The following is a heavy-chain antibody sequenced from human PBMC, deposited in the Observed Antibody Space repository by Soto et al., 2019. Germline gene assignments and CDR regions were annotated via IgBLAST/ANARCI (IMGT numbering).Heavy chain of an antibody. CDR1: GGTVSSYA. CDR3: ARRVIKTYYDSSGYYYTSQIDEYYFDY. D-gene: IGHD3-22*01. V-gene: IGHV1-69*01. Sequence: QVQLVQSGAEVKKPGSSVKVSCKASGGTVSSYAISWVRQAPGQGLEWMGGIIPIFGTANYAQKFQGRVTISADESTSTADMELSSLRSEDTAVYYCARRVIKTYYDSSGYYYTSQIDEYYFDYWGQGTLVTVSS. CDR2: IIPIFGTA. J-gene: IGHJ4*02.